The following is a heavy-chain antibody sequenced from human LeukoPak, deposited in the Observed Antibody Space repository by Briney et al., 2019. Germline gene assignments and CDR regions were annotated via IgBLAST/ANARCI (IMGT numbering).Heavy chain of an antibody. Sequence: SETLSLTRAVYGGSFSGYYWSWIRQPPGKGLEWIGEINHSGSTNYNPSLKSRVTISVDTSKNQFSLKLSSVTAADTAVYYCARGPYGGYSYWGQGTLVTVSS. CDR1: GGSFSGYY. CDR2: INHSGST. J-gene: IGHJ4*02. D-gene: IGHD5-12*01. V-gene: IGHV4-34*01. CDR3: ARGPYGGYSY.